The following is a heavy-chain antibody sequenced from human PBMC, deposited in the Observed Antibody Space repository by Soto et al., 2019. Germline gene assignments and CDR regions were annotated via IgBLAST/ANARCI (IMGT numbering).Heavy chain of an antibody. CDR2: IIPIFGTA. Sequence: ASVKVSCEACGGSFSSYAISWVRQAPGQGLEWMGGIIPIFGTANYAQKFQGRVTITADESTSTAYMELSSLRSEDTAMYYCATEEEYSSSPHYWGQGTLVTVSS. J-gene: IGHJ4*02. V-gene: IGHV1-69*13. CDR3: ATEEEYSSSPHY. D-gene: IGHD6-6*01. CDR1: GGSFSSYA.